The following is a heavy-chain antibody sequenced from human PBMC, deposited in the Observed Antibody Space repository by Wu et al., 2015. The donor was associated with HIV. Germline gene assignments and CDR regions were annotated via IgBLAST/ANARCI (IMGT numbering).Heavy chain of an antibody. V-gene: IGHV4-59*01. CDR1: GVPLNGFY. Sequence: QVQLHESGPGLLKPSESLSLTCSVSGVPLNGFYWDWIRQPPGKGLEWIGNIYYTGNTNYNPSLKSPVTMSVDASKNEFSLTLTSVTAADTAVYFCARSGYSSGWNIWGVYDYWGQGKRVIVSA. J-gene: IGHJ4*02. CDR2: IYYTGNT. D-gene: IGHD6-19*01. CDR3: ARSGYSSGWNIWGVYDY.